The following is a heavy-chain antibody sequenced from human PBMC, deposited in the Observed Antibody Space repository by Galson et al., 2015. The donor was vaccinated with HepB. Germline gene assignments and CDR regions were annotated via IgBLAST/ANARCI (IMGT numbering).Heavy chain of an antibody. Sequence: VSCKASGYTFTSYYMHWVRQAAGQGLEWMGIINPSGGSTNYAQKFQGRVTITADKSTSTAYMELSSLRSEDTAVCYCARTGYSSSFDFWGQGTMVTVSS. V-gene: IGHV1-46*01. D-gene: IGHD6-13*01. J-gene: IGHJ4*02. CDR2: INPSGGST. CDR1: GYTFTSYY. CDR3: ARTGYSSSFDF.